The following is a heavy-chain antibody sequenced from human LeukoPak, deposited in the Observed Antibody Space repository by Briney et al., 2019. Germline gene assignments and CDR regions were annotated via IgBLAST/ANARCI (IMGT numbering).Heavy chain of an antibody. D-gene: IGHD6-13*01. V-gene: IGHV4-34*01. CDR3: ARGLAIAAAGINAFVI. J-gene: IGHJ3*02. CDR2: INHSGST. CDR1: GGSFSGYY. Sequence: SETLSLTCAVYGGSFSGYYWSWIRQPPGKGLEWIGEINHSGSTNYNPSLKSRVTISVDTSKNQFSLKLSSVTAADTAVYYCARGLAIAAAGINAFVIWGQGTMVTVSS.